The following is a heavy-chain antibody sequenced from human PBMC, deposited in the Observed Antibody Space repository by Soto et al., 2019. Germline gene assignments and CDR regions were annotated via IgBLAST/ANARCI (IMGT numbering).Heavy chain of an antibody. CDR1: RFTFSSYW. J-gene: IGHJ4*02. CDR2: AKPDGSET. V-gene: IGHV3-7*04. D-gene: IGHD4-17*01. Sequence: EVQLVESGGGLVQPGGSLRLSCAASRFTFSSYWMSWVRQAPGKGLEWVGNAKPDGSETYYVDSVRGRFTISRDNAKNSLYLQMNGLRAEDTAVYYCARDEYGSNSGSPYNYWGRGTLVSVSS. CDR3: ARDEYGSNSGSPYNY.